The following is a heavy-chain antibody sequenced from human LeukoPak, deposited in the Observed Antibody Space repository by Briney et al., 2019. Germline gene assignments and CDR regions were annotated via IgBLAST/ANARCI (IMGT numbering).Heavy chain of an antibody. CDR3: SRQGCTTTSCHTIDS. CDR1: GYSFTAYW. D-gene: IGHD2-2*02. Sequence: GESLKISCKGSGYSFTAYWIGWVRQVPGKGLEWMGIIYPRDSDTRYSPSFQGQVTISADKSISTAYLQWSSLKASDTAMYYCSRQGCTTTSCHTIDSWGQGTLVTVSS. CDR2: IYPRDSDT. J-gene: IGHJ4*02. V-gene: IGHV5-51*01.